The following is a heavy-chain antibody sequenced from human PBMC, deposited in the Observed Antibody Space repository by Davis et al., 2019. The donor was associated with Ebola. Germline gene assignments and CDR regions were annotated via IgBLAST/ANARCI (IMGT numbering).Heavy chain of an antibody. Sequence: GESLKISCAVSGFDFSGSGMQWVRQAPGKGLEWVAFTEYDGTKKNYVDSVKGRFTISRDNSQNTLYLQMNSLRADDTAMYYCAKGGLTRYAIDFWGQGTMVTVSS. CDR2: TEYDGTKK. CDR1: GFDFSGSG. CDR3: AKGGLTRYAIDF. J-gene: IGHJ3*01. V-gene: IGHV3-30*02.